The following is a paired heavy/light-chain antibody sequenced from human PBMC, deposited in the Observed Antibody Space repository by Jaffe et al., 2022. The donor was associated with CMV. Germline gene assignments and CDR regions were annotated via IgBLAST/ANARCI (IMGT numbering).Light chain of an antibody. Sequence: DIQMTQSPSSLSASVRDRVTLTCRASQSISTYLNWYQQKPGQAPKLLIYAASSLQSGVPSRFSGSGSGTDFTLTISSLQPEDFATYYCQQTYSAPSSTFGPGTKVDI. V-gene: IGKV1-39*01. CDR1: QSISTY. J-gene: IGKJ3*01. CDR3: QQTYSAPSST. CDR2: AAS.
Heavy chain of an antibody. CDR2: IWPSDSDT. CDR1: GYIFTNYW. J-gene: IGHJ5*02. V-gene: IGHV5-51*01. D-gene: IGHD4-4*01. Sequence: EVQLVQSGAEVKKPGESLKISCKGSGYIFTNYWIGWVRQMPGEGPESMGVIWPSDSDTRYSPSFQGQVTISVDKSISTAYLQWSTLKASDTAMYYCARQLSSNDRRWFDTWGQGTLVTVSS. CDR3: ARQLSSNDRRWFDT.